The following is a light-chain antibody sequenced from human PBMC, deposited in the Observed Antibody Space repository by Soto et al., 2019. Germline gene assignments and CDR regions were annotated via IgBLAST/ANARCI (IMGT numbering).Light chain of an antibody. CDR1: SSDVGGYKY. CDR3: SSYTSSSTGGV. Sequence: QSVLTQPASVSGSPGQSITISCTGTSSDVGGYKYVSWHQQHPGKAPKLMIYDVSNRPSGVSNRFSDSKSGNTASLTISGLQAEDEADYHCSSYTSSSTGGVFGGGTKLTVL. J-gene: IGLJ2*01. V-gene: IGLV2-14*01. CDR2: DVS.